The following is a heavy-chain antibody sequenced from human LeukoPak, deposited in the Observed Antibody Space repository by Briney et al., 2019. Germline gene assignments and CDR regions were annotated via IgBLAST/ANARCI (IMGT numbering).Heavy chain of an antibody. Sequence: SETLSLTCSVSGVSISSGSNYWGWIRQPPGKTLEWIGSIYSSGSTYYNPSLKSRVIILIDTAKNHFSLNLSSVTAADTAVYYCARDEGVRGVIIAFDIWGQGTMVTVSS. CDR1: GVSISSGSNY. J-gene: IGHJ3*02. CDR3: ARDEGVRGVIIAFDI. D-gene: IGHD3-10*01. V-gene: IGHV4-39*07. CDR2: IYSSGST.